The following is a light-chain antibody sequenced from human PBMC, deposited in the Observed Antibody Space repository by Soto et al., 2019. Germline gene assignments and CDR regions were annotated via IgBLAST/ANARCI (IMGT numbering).Light chain of an antibody. J-gene: IGKJ4*01. CDR3: QQFYSYPLT. CDR2: AAS. V-gene: IGKV1-9*01. CDR1: QGISSY. Sequence: DIQLTQSPSFLSASVGDRVTITCRASQGISSYLAWYQQKPGKAPKLLIYAASTLQSGVQSRFSGSGSGTEFTLTISSLQPEDFATYYCQQFYSYPLTFGGGTKVEIK.